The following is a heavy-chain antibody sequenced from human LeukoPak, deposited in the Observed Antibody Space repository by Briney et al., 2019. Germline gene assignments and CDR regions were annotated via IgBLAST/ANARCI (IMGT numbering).Heavy chain of an antibody. V-gene: IGHV1-2*02. CDR2: INPNSGDT. Sequence: ASVMVSCKASGYTFTDYYIHWVRQAPGQGLEWMGWINPNSGDTNYAQKFQDRVTLTRDTSITTAYMELTNLRSDDTAVYYCARPHGDYYNWFDPWGQGALVTVSS. CDR3: ARPHGDYYNWFDP. J-gene: IGHJ5*02. CDR1: GYTFTDYY. D-gene: IGHD4-17*01.